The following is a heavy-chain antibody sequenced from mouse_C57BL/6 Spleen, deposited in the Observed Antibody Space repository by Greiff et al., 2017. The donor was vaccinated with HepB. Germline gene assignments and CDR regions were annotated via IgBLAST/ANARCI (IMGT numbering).Heavy chain of an antibody. D-gene: IGHD6-2*01. V-gene: IGHV1-62-2*01. CDR1: GYTFTEYT. CDR2: FYPGSGSI. Sequence: QVQLQQSGAELVKPGASVKLSCKASGYTFTEYTIHWVKQRSGQGLEWIGWFYPGSGSIKYNEKFKDKATLTADKSSSTVYIELSRLTSEDSAVFFCARPLSDTGAMDYWGQGTSVTVSS. J-gene: IGHJ4*01. CDR3: ARPLSDTGAMDY.